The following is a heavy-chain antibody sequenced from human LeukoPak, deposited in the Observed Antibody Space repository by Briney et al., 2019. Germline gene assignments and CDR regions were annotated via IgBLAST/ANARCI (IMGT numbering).Heavy chain of an antibody. V-gene: IGHV3-23*01. J-gene: IGHJ4*02. D-gene: IGHD1-26*01. Sequence: GSLRLSCAASGFTFSSYAMSWVRQAPGKGLEWVSAISGSGGSTYYADSVKGRFTISRDNSKNTLCLQMNSLRAEDTAVYYCAKDSYGVGDTGYWGQGTLVTVSS. CDR2: ISGSGGST. CDR1: GFTFSSYA. CDR3: AKDSYGVGDTGY.